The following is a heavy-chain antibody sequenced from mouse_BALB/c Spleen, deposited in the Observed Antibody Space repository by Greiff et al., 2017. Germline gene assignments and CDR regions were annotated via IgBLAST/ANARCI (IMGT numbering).Heavy chain of an antibody. Sequence: EVQLQQSGAELVKPGASVKLSCTASGFNIKDTYMHWVKQRPEQGLEWIGRIDPANGNTKYDPKFQGKATITADTSSNTAYLQLSSLTSEDTAVYYCAIYDGYAYWGQGTLVTVSA. CDR1: GFNIKDTY. CDR3: AIYDGYAY. J-gene: IGHJ3*01. V-gene: IGHV14-3*02. D-gene: IGHD2-3*01. CDR2: IDPANGNT.